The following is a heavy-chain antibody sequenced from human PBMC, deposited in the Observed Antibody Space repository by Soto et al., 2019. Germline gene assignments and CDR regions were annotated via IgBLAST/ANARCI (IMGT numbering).Heavy chain of an antibody. Sequence: GGSLRLSCTASGFTFGDYAMSWFRQAPGKGLEWVGFIRSKAYGGTTEYVASVKGRFTISRDDSKSIAYLQMNSLKTEDTAVYYCTRDGWQLPYYGMDVWGQGTTVTVSS. CDR1: GFTFGDYA. CDR3: TRDGWQLPYYGMDV. CDR2: IRSKAYGGTT. D-gene: IGHD6-6*01. V-gene: IGHV3-49*03. J-gene: IGHJ6*02.